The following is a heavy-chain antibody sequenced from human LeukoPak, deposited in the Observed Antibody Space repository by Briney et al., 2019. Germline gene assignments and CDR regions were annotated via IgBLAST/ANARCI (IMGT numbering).Heavy chain of an antibody. V-gene: IGHV3-23*01. CDR3: ARRGVVIRVILVGFHKEAFYFDS. D-gene: IGHD3-22*01. CDR1: GITLSNYG. Sequence: GGSLRLSCAVSGITLSNYGMSWVRQAPGKGLEWVAGISDSGGSTNYADSVKGRFTISRDNPKNTLYLQMNSLRAEDTAVYFCARRGVVIRVILVGFHKEAFYFDSWGQGALVAVSS. CDR2: ISDSGGST. J-gene: IGHJ4*02.